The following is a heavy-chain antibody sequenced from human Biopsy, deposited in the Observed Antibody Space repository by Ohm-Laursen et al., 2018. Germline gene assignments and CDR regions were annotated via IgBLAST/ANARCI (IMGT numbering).Heavy chain of an antibody. CDR1: GDSFTSYA. Sequence: SSVKVSCKASGDSFTSYAIGWVRQAPGQGLEWMGGFIPIPNVATYAQKFQGRIPITVDASTSTAYMELSSLTSDVPAVYFCARGEGSSWFDPWGHGTLVTVSS. J-gene: IGHJ5*02. D-gene: IGHD1-26*01. CDR2: FIPIPNVA. V-gene: IGHV1-69*01. CDR3: ARGEGSSWFDP.